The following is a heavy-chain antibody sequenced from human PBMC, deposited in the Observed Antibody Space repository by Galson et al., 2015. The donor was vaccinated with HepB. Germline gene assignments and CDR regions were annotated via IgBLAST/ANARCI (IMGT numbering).Heavy chain of an antibody. CDR1: GFTLSDHY. J-gene: IGHJ3*01. D-gene: IGHD1-1*01. CDR3: TRGQLNAFDV. CDR2: TRNRADGYTT. V-gene: IGHV3-72*01. Sequence: SLRLSCAVSGFTLSDHYMDWVRQAPGKGLEWVARTRNRADGYTTEFAASVKGRFTLSRDDSKNSLYLQMNSLKNEDTAVYYCTRGQLNAFDVWGQGTMVTVSS.